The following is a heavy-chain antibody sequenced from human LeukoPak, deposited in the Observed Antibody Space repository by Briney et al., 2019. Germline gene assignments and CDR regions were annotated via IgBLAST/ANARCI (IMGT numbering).Heavy chain of an antibody. Sequence: AGGSLRLSCAASGFTFSSYSMNWVRQAPGKGLEWVSSISSSGSTIYYADSVKGRFTISRDNAKNSLYLQMNSLRAEDTAVYYCARGPAGFLEWFDYYMDVWGKGTTVTVSS. CDR3: ARGPAGFLEWFDYYMDV. CDR2: ISSSGSTI. CDR1: GFTFSSYS. V-gene: IGHV3-48*04. D-gene: IGHD3-3*01. J-gene: IGHJ6*03.